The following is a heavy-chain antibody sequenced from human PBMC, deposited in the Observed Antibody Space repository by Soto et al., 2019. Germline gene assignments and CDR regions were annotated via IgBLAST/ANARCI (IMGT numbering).Heavy chain of an antibody. CDR2: IYHSGTT. CDR1: GASISSGGYS. Sequence: QLQLQESGSGLVKPSQTLSLTCAVSGASISSGGYSWSWIRQPPGKGLEWIGYIYHSGTTYYNPSLKSLVTISIDTSKNQFSLKLSSVTAADTAMYYCARGHDSSDCWGQGTLVTVSS. CDR3: ARGHDSSDC. V-gene: IGHV4-30-2*01. J-gene: IGHJ4*02. D-gene: IGHD3-22*01.